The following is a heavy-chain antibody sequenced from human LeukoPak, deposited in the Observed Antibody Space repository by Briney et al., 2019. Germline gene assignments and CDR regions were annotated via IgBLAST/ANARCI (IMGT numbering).Heavy chain of an antibody. Sequence: GASVKVSCKASGGTFSSYAISWVRQAPGQGLEWKGGIIPIFGTANYAQKFQGRVTITADESTSTAYMELSSLRSEDTAVYYCARDLGYYGSGSLDYWGQGTLVTVSS. CDR1: GGTFSSYA. J-gene: IGHJ4*02. CDR2: IIPIFGTA. D-gene: IGHD3-10*01. V-gene: IGHV1-69*13. CDR3: ARDLGYYGSGSLDY.